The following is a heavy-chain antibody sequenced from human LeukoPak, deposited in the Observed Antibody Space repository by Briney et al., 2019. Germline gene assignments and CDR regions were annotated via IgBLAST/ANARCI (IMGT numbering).Heavy chain of an antibody. CDR1: GFTFSDYS. J-gene: IGHJ4*02. CDR2: ISSSSTYI. V-gene: IGHV3-21*01. D-gene: IGHD2-15*01. Sequence: GGSLRLSCAASGFTFSDYSMNWVRQAPGKGLEWVSSISSSSTYIYYADSVKGRFTISRDNAKNSLYLQVNSLRVEDTAVYYCARGEELLADYWGQGTLVTVSS. CDR3: ARGEELLADY.